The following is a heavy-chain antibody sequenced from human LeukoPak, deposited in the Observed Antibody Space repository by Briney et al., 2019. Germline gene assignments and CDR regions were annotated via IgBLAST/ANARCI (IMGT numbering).Heavy chain of an antibody. CDR1: GFTFSSYA. CDR2: ISGSGGST. Sequence: PGGSLRLSCAASGFTFSSYAMSWVRQAPGKGLEWVSAISGSGGSTYYADSVKGRFTISRDNSKNTLYLQMNSLRAEDTAVYYCARVLDRDWYGGSYFDYWGQGTLVTVSS. CDR3: ARVLDRDWYGGSYFDY. D-gene: IGHD3/OR15-3a*01. V-gene: IGHV3-23*01. J-gene: IGHJ4*02.